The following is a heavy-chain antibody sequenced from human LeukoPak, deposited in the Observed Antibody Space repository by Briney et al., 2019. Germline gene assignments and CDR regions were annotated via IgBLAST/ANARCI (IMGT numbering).Heavy chain of an antibody. D-gene: IGHD2-2*02. CDR3: ASLSSTSCYTCKGQFDY. Sequence: AGSPRLSCAVSGFTISSYSMNWVRQAPGKGLEWVSSISSSSSYIYYADSVKARFTISRDNAKTSLYLQMNSLRAEDTAVYYWASLSSTSCYTCKGQFDYWGQGALVTVSS. J-gene: IGHJ4*02. CDR2: ISSSSSYI. V-gene: IGHV3-21*01. CDR1: GFTISSYS.